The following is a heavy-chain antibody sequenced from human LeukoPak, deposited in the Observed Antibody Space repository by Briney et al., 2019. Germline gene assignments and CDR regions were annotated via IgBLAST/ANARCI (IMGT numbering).Heavy chain of an antibody. J-gene: IGHJ5*02. Sequence: GGSLRLSCAASGFTFRSYEMNWVRQAPGKGLEWVSYISSSGSTIYYADSVKGRFTISRDNAKNTLYLQMNSLRAEDTAVYYCARGGSAVNWFDPWGQGTLVTVSS. CDR2: ISSSGSTI. CDR3: ARGGSAVNWFDP. D-gene: IGHD3-16*01. V-gene: IGHV3-48*03. CDR1: GFTFRSYE.